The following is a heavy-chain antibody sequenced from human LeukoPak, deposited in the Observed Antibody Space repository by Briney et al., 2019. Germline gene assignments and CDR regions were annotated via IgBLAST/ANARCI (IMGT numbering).Heavy chain of an antibody. CDR3: ARHGRYCSSTSCYPAPGYYYYYMDV. CDR2: INHSGST. CDR1: GGSFSGYY. Sequence: PSETLSLTCAVYGGSFSGYYWSWIRQPPGKGLEWIGEINHSGSTNYNPSLKSRATISVDTSKNQFSLKLSSVTAADTAVYYCARHGRYCSSTSCYPAPGYYYYYMDVWGKGTTVTVSS. D-gene: IGHD2-2*01. J-gene: IGHJ6*03. V-gene: IGHV4-34*01.